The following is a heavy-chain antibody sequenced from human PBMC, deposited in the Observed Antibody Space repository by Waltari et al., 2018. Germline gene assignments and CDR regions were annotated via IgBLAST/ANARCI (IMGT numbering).Heavy chain of an antibody. D-gene: IGHD3-22*01. CDR1: GFPFSSYG. Sequence: QVQLVESGGGVVQPGGSLRLSCAASGFPFSSYGMHWVRQAPGKGLEWVAFIRYDGSNKYYADSVKGRFTISRDNSKNTLYLQMNSLRAEDTAVYYCAKSTYDSSGWLDPWGQGTLVTVSS. CDR2: IRYDGSNK. J-gene: IGHJ5*02. V-gene: IGHV3-30*02. CDR3: AKSTYDSSGWLDP.